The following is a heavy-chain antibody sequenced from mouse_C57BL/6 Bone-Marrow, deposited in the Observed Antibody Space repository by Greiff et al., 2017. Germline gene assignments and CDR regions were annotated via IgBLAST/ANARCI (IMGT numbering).Heavy chain of an antibody. CDR3: VRHRGTDYYYDGDWFAY. CDR1: GFSFNTYA. Sequence: DVKLVESGGGLVQPKGSLKLSCAASGFSFNTYAMNWVRQAPGKGLEWVARIRSKGNNNETSYADPGKDSITISRDDTESMLYLQMNNFKTENTAMYYGVRHRGTDYYYDGDWFAYWGQGTLVTVSA. V-gene: IGHV10-1*01. D-gene: IGHD2-4*01. CDR2: IRSKGNNNET. J-gene: IGHJ3*01.